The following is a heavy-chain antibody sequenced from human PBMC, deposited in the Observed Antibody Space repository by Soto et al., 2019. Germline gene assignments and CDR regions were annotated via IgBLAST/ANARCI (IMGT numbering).Heavy chain of an antibody. Sequence: EVLLVESGGGLVKPGGSLRLSCAASGVAFKYARMTWVRQAPGKGLEWVGHIRSNIDGATTAYAAPVKGRFTISRDESKNTVDLQMNSLITEDTAVYYCTTDWCSGTHYARAFDVWGQRTMVTVSS. J-gene: IGHJ3*01. CDR1: GVAFKYAR. V-gene: IGHV3-15*01. D-gene: IGHD1-26*01. CDR2: IRSNIDGATT. CDR3: TTDWCSGTHYARAFDV.